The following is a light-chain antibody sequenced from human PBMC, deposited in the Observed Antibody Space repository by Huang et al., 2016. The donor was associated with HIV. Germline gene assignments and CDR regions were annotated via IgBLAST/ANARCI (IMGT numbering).Light chain of an antibody. J-gene: IGKJ3*01. V-gene: IGKV3-11*01. CDR2: DVS. CDR3: QQRSNWPIT. CDR1: HSIDYY. Sequence: EIMLTQSPATLSLSLGERATLSCRANHSIDYYLAGYQQKPGQSPRRLIFDVSNRATGIPARFSGSGSGTNFTLTISSLEPEDFAVYYCQQRSNWPITFGPGTRVDI.